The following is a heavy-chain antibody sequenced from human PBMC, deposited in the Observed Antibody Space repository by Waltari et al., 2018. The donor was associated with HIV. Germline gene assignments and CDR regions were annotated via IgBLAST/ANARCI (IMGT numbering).Heavy chain of an antibody. Sequence: AESGGRLIQPGGSLGLSCTASTFSVSGKPVTWSRRDPGSSLGWVEVYYPNETTYYAASGRGRFTISRAKSSTTVLLLMNGLFVDDTATYCWATGVRYYGPWGQGTRVTVSS. CDR2: YYPNETT. J-gene: IGHJ5*02. CDR1: TFSVSGKP. D-gene: IGHD3-10*01. V-gene: IGHV3-53*01. CDR3: ATGVRYYGP.